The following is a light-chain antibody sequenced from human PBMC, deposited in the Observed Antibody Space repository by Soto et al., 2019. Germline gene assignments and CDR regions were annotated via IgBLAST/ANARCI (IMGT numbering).Light chain of an antibody. V-gene: IGLV2-14*03. Sequence: QSVLTQPASVSGSPGQSIAISCTGTSGDVGGYNYVSWYQQHPGKAPQLMIFDVNNRPSGVSNRFSGSKSGNTASLTISGLQAEDEADYYCSSYASSSTLVVFGGGTKVTVL. J-gene: IGLJ3*02. CDR1: SGDVGGYNY. CDR2: DVN. CDR3: SSYASSSTLVV.